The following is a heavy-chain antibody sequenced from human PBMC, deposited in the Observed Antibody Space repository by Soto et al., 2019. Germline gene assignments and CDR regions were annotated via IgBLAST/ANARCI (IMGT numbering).Heavy chain of an antibody. Sequence: GSLRLSCAASGFTFSSYWMSWVRQAPGKGLEWVANIKQDGSEKYYVDSVKGRFTISRDNAKNSLYLQMNSLRAEDTAVYYCAREYGGIRANYYDFWSGYYTGTDYYYGMDVWGQGTTVTVSS. CDR1: GFTFSSYW. CDR2: IKQDGSEK. D-gene: IGHD3-3*01. J-gene: IGHJ6*02. V-gene: IGHV3-7*01. CDR3: AREYGGIRANYYDFWSGYYTGTDYYYGMDV.